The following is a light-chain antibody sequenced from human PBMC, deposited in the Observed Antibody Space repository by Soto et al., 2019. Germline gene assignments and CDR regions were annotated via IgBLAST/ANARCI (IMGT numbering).Light chain of an antibody. Sequence: EIVLTQSPGTLSLSPGERATLSCRASQSVRSNCLAWYQQKPGQAPRLLIYGASSRATGIPDRFSGSGSGTDFSLTISRLEPEDFAVYYCQKYGSSPQTFGQGTKVDIK. J-gene: IGKJ1*01. CDR2: GAS. V-gene: IGKV3-20*01. CDR3: QKYGSSPQT. CDR1: QSVRSNC.